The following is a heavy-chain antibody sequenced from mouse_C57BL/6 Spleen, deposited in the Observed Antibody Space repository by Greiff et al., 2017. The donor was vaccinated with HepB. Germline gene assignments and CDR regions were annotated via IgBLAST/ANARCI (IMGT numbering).Heavy chain of an antibody. V-gene: IGHV1-63*01. D-gene: IGHD3-3*01. CDR1: GYTFTNYW. Sequence: VQRVESGAELVRPGTSVKMSCKASGYTFTNYWIGWAKQRPGHGLEWIGDIYPGGGYTNYNEKFKGKATLTADKSSSTAYMQFSSLTSEDSAIYYCARRADWYFDVWGTGTTVTVSS. CDR3: ARRADWYFDV. CDR2: IYPGGGYT. J-gene: IGHJ1*03.